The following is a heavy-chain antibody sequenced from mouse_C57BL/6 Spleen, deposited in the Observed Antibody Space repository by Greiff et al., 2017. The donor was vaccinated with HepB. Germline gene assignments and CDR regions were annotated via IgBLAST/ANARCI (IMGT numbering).Heavy chain of an antibody. CDR1: GFTFTDYY. J-gene: IGHJ3*01. Sequence: EVQVVESGGGLVQPGGSLSLSCAASGFTFTDYYMSWVRQPPGKALEWLGFIRNKANGYTTEYSASVKGRFTISRDNSQSILYLQMKALRAEDSATYYCARYGDYGWFAYWGQGTLVTVSA. CDR2: IRNKANGYTT. D-gene: IGHD2-4*01. CDR3: ARYGDYGWFAY. V-gene: IGHV7-3*01.